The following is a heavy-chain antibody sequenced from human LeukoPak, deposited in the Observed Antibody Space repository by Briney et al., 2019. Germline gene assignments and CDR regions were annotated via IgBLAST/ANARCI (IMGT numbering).Heavy chain of an antibody. D-gene: IGHD6-6*01. Sequence: SETLSLTCAVYGGSFSGYYWGWIRQPPGKGLEWIGEINHSGSTNYNPSLKSRVTISVDTSKNQFSLKLGSVTAADAAVYYCAREYSSSGIDPWGQGTLVTVSS. CDR1: GGSFSGYY. CDR3: AREYSSSGIDP. CDR2: INHSGST. V-gene: IGHV4-34*01. J-gene: IGHJ5*02.